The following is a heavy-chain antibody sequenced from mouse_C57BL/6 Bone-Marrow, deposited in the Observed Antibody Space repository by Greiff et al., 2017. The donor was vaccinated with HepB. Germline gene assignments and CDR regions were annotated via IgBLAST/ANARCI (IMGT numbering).Heavy chain of an antibody. D-gene: IGHD2-4*01. Sequence: EVQLQESGGDLVKPGGSLKLSCAASGFTFSSYGMSWVRQTPDKRLEWVATISSGGSYTYYPDSVKGRFTISRDNAKNTLYLQMSSLKSEDTAMYYCARQMITSPHYFDYWGQGTTLTVSS. J-gene: IGHJ2*01. V-gene: IGHV5-6*01. CDR3: ARQMITSPHYFDY. CDR1: GFTFSSYG. CDR2: ISSGGSYT.